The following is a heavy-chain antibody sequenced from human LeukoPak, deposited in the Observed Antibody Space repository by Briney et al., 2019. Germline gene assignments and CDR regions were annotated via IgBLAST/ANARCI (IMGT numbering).Heavy chain of an antibody. Sequence: ASETLSLTCAVYGGSFSGYYWSWIRQPPGKGLEWIGEINHSGSTNYNPSLKSRVTISVDTSKNQFSLKLSSVTAADTAVYYCARVPCLYGSGSYRNAFDIWGQGTMVTVSS. D-gene: IGHD3-10*01. CDR1: GGSFSGYY. J-gene: IGHJ3*02. CDR3: ARVPCLYGSGSYRNAFDI. CDR2: INHSGST. V-gene: IGHV4-34*01.